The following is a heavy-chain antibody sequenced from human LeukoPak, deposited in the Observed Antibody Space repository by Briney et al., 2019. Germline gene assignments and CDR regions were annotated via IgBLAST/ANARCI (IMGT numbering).Heavy chain of an antibody. V-gene: IGHV4-30-2*01. D-gene: IGHD3-3*01. CDR1: GGSISSGGYS. J-gene: IGHJ6*03. Sequence: PPQTLSVTCAVSGGSISSGGYSWSWIRQPPGEGLEWIGYIYHSRSTYYNPSLKSRVTISVDTSKNQFSLKLSSATAADTAVYYCARANYDFWSGYGYYYYYMDVWGKGTTVTVSS. CDR3: ARANYDFWSGYGYYYYYMDV. CDR2: IYHSRST.